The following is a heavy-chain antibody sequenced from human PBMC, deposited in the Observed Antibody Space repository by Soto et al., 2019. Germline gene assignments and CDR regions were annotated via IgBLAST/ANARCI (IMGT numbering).Heavy chain of an antibody. D-gene: IGHD3-3*01. CDR2: MNPNSGDT. Sequence: QVQLVQSGAEVKSPGASVKVSCRASGYSFTSYDVIWVRQATGQGLEWVGWMNPNSGDTGYAQKFQGRVTMTRNTSIRTAYMELSSLTSEDKAVYYCARAGFLEQESDVWGKGTAVTVSS. V-gene: IGHV1-8*01. CDR1: GYSFTSYD. J-gene: IGHJ6*04. CDR3: ARAGFLEQESDV.